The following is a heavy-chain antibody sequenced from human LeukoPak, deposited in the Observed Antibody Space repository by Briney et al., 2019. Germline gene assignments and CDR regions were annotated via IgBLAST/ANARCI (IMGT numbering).Heavy chain of an antibody. V-gene: IGHV3-23*01. CDR2: ISGSGDTT. J-gene: IGHJ4*02. Sequence: SGGSLRLYCAASGFTFSSYAMSWVRLAPGKGLEWVSTISGSGDTTYYADSVRGRFTISRDNSKNTLYLQMNSLRAENTAVYYCAKTPQKYCSSTTCYPDYWGQGTLVTVSS. CDR3: AKTPQKYCSSTTCYPDY. D-gene: IGHD2-2*01. CDR1: GFTFSSYA.